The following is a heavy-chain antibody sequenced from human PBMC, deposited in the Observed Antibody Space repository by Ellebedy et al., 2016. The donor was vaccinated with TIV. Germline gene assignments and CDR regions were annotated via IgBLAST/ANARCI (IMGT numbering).Heavy chain of an antibody. CDR2: MNPDSGHT. V-gene: IGHV1-8*01. CDR1: GYTFTSYD. Sequence: ASVKVSCXASGYTFTSYDINWVRQAPGQGLEWMGWMNPDSGHTGYLQKFQGRVTMTRNTSTSVAYMELSSLRSEDTAVYYCARGPITVYGGLDVWGQGTTVTVSS. D-gene: IGHD1-14*01. J-gene: IGHJ6*02. CDR3: ARGPITVYGGLDV.